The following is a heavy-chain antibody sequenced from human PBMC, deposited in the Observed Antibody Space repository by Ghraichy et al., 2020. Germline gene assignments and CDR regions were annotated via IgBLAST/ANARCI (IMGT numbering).Heavy chain of an antibody. Sequence: GGSLRLSCAASGFTFSDNEMHWVRQAPGKGLEWVAYIAASRDTIYYADSVRGRFTISRAKSSVFLQMDSLRAEDTATYYCARGTFDYSREDHGGAFDYWAREPRSPSAQ. CDR3: ARGTFDYSREDHGGAFDY. V-gene: IGHV3-48*03. J-gene: IGHJ4*02. CDR1: GFTFSDNE. CDR2: IAASRDTI. D-gene: IGHD6-13*01.